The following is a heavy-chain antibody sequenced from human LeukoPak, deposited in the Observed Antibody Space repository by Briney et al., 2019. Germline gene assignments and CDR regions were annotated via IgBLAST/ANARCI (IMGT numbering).Heavy chain of an antibody. CDR1: GGSISSSSYY. V-gene: IGHV4-39*07. J-gene: IGHJ3*02. CDR3: ARYDGIIAVAGNDAFDI. D-gene: IGHD6-19*01. CDR2: IYYSGST. Sequence: SETLSLTCTVSGGSISSSSYYWGWIRQPPGKGLEWIGSIYYSGSTYYNPSLKSRVTISVGTSKNQFSLKLSSVTAADTAVYYCARYDGIIAVAGNDAFDIWGQGTMVTVSS.